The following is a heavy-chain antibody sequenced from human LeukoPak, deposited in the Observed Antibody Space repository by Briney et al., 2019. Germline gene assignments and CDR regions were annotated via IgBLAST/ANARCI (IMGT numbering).Heavy chain of an antibody. CDR2: INAGNGYT. CDR3: ARAKAIFGVVMAQYYYGMDV. CDR1: GYTFTTYA. D-gene: IGHD3-3*01. J-gene: IGHJ6*02. V-gene: IGHV1-3*01. Sequence: ASVKVSCKASGYTFTTYATHWVRQAPGQRLEWMGWINAGNGYTKSSQKFQGRVTITRDTSASTAYMELSSLRSEDTAVYYCARAKAIFGVVMAQYYYGMDVWGQGTTVTVSS.